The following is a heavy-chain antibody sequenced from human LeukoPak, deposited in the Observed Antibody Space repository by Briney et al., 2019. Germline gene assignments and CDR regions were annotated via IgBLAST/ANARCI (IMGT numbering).Heavy chain of an antibody. J-gene: IGHJ4*02. CDR3: AREILGTHDY. D-gene: IGHD7-27*01. CDR1: IRSVNVYY. Sequence: SDTLSLPCSVSIRSVNVYYWSWIRQPPGRGLEWIGYVHHSGTTKYNPSFTSRVTVSIDASKNQFSLNLYSVTTADTAVYYCAREILGTHDYWGQGTLVTVSS. CDR2: VHHSGTT. V-gene: IGHV4-59*02.